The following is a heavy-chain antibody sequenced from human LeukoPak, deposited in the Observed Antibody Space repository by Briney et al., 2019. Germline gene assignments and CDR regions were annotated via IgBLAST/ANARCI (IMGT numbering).Heavy chain of an antibody. J-gene: IGHJ6*03. Sequence: PSQTLSLTCSVSGGSISSGNYYWGWIRQPPGKGLEWIGHIYYNGRTYYNPSLKSRVTISVDTSKNQFSLKLSSVTAADTAVYYCARYSYDWGYCSSTSCPLGMDVWGKGTTVTVSS. D-gene: IGHD2-2*01. CDR2: IYYNGRT. V-gene: IGHV4-30-4*01. CDR3: ARYSYDWGYCSSTSCPLGMDV. CDR1: GGSISSGNYY.